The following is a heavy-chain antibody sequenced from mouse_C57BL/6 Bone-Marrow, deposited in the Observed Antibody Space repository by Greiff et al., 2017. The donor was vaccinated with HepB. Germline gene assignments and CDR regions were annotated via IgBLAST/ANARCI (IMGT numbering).Heavy chain of an antibody. Sequence: VQLQQSGAELVRPGASVKLSCTASGFNIKDDYMHWVKQRPEQGLEWIGWIDPENGDTEYASKFQGKATITADTSSNTPYLQLSSLTSEDTAVYYCTPYYKAWFAYWGQGTLVTVSA. V-gene: IGHV14-4*01. CDR3: TPYYKAWFAY. D-gene: IGHD2-12*01. J-gene: IGHJ3*01. CDR1: GFNIKDDY. CDR2: IDPENGDT.